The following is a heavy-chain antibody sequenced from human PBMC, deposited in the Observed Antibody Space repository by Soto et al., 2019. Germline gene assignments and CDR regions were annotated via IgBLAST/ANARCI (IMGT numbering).Heavy chain of an antibody. Sequence: QVQLVQSGAEEKKPGASVKVSCKASGYTFTSYAMHWVSQDPGQSLEWMGWINAGNGNTKYSQKFQGRVTITRDTSASTAYMELSSLRSEDTAVYYCARSMVVVTALDYWGQGTLVTVSS. CDR1: GYTFTSYA. J-gene: IGHJ4*02. CDR3: ARSMVVVTALDY. CDR2: INAGNGNT. V-gene: IGHV1-3*05. D-gene: IGHD2-21*02.